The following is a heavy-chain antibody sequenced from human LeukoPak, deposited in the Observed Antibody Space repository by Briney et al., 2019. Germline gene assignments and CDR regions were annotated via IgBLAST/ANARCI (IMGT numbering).Heavy chain of an antibody. CDR2: ISAYNGNT. V-gene: IGHV1-18*01. CDR1: GGTFTSYG. CDR3: ARGYDILTGYTL. D-gene: IGHD3-9*01. J-gene: IGHJ4*02. Sequence: ASVKVSCKASGGTFTSYGISWVRQPPGQGLEWMGWISAYNGNTNYARKLQGRVAMTTDTSTSTAYMELRSLRSDDTAVYYCARGYDILTGYTLWGQGTLVTVSS.